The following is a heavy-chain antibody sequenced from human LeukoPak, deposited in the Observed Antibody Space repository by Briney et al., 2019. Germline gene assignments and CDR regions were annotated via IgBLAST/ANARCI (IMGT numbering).Heavy chain of an antibody. D-gene: IGHD3-10*01. CDR2: ISSSSSYI. V-gene: IGHV3-21*01. CDR3: AREETYYYGSGSYYAFDY. CDR1: GFTFSSYS. J-gene: IGHJ4*02. Sequence: GGSLRLSCAASGFTFSSYSMNWVRQAPGKGLEWVSSISSSSSYIYYADSVKGRFTISRDNAKNSLYLQMNSLRAEDTAVYYCAREETYYYGSGSYYAFDYWGQGTLVTVSS.